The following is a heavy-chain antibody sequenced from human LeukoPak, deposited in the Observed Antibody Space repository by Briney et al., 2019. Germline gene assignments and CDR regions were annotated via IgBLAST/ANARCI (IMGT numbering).Heavy chain of an antibody. J-gene: IGHJ4*02. Sequence: PSETLSLTCTVSGGSISSYYWSWIRQPAGKGLEWIGRIYASGNTNYNPSLKSRVTMSVDTSKNLFALKLSSVTATDTAVYYCARVMVRGVSFFDYWGQGTLVIVSS. CDR3: ARVMVRGVSFFDY. CDR2: IYASGNT. CDR1: GGSISSYY. V-gene: IGHV4-4*07. D-gene: IGHD3-10*01.